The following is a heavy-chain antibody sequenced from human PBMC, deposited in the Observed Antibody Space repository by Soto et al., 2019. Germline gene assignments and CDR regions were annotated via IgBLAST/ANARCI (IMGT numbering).Heavy chain of an antibody. V-gene: IGHV1-3*01. Sequence: ASVKVSCKASGYTFTSYAMHWVRQAPGQRLEWMGWINAGNGNTKYSQKFQGRVTITRDTSASTAYMELSSLRSEDTAVYYCARAPRGFGSPIDYWGQGTLVTVSS. J-gene: IGHJ4*02. CDR3: ARAPRGFGSPIDY. CDR1: GYTFTSYA. CDR2: INAGNGNT. D-gene: IGHD3-10*01.